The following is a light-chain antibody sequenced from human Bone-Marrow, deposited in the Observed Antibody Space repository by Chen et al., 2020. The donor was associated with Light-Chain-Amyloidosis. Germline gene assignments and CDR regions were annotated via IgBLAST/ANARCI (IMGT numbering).Light chain of an antibody. Sequence: SYVLTQPPSVSVAPGETAIISCGGNNIGSKSAYWYQQKPGQAPLLVVYDDSDRPSGLPERFSGSNSGDTATLSSTRVEAGDEADYYCQVWHTSADHVVFGGGTKLTVL. CDR3: QVWHTSADHVV. V-gene: IGLV3-21*02. CDR1: NIGSKS. J-gene: IGLJ2*01. CDR2: DDS.